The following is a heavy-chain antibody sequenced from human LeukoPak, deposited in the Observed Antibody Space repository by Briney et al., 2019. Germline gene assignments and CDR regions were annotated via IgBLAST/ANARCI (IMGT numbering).Heavy chain of an antibody. J-gene: IGHJ5*02. CDR3: ARSAMAPRGGIWFDP. D-gene: IGHD2-2*01. CDR2: ISAYNGNT. Sequence: ASVKVSCKASGYTFTSYGISWVRQAPGQGLEWMGWISAYNGNTNYAQKLQGRVTMTTDTSTTTAYMELSRLRSDDTAVYYCARSAMAPRGGIWFDPWGQGTLVTVSS. V-gene: IGHV1-18*01. CDR1: GYTFTSYG.